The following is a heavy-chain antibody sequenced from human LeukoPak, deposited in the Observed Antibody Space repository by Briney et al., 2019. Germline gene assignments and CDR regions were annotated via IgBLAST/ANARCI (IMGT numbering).Heavy chain of an antibody. V-gene: IGHV4-39*07. CDR2: IYYSGST. CDR3: AGGAGYYYYMDV. D-gene: IGHD3-16*01. J-gene: IGHJ6*03. CDR1: GGSISSSSYY. Sequence: SETLSLTCTVSGGSISSSSYYWGWIRQPPGKGLEWIGSIYYSGSTYYNPSLKSRVTISVDTSKNQFSLKLSSVTAADTAVYYCAGGAGYYYYMDVWGKGTTVTVSS.